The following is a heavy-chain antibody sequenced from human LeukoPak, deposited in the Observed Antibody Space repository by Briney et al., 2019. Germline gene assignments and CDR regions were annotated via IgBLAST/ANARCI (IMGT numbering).Heavy chain of an antibody. J-gene: IGHJ4*02. V-gene: IGHV5-10-1*01. Sequence: GESLKISCKGSGYSFTSYWISWVRQMPGKGLEWMGRIDPSDSYTNYSPSFQGHVTISAHKSISAAYLQWSSLKASDTAMYYCARVQRGYSYGPYYFDYWGQGTLVTVSS. CDR1: GYSFTSYW. D-gene: IGHD5-18*01. CDR2: IDPSDSYT. CDR3: ARVQRGYSYGPYYFDY.